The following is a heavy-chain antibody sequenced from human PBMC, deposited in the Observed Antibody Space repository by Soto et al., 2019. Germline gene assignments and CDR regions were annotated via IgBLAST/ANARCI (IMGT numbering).Heavy chain of an antibody. D-gene: IGHD3-16*01. CDR1: GFSFSTYL. V-gene: IGHV3-7*01. Sequence: PGGSLRLSCAASGFSFSTYLMSWVRQAPGKGLEWVANIKQGGNEKFYVDSVKGRLTISRDNDKKSLYLQMDSLRVEDTAVYYCVGALTYEVPYYYYGMDVWGQGTTVTVS. J-gene: IGHJ6*02. CDR2: IKQGGNEK. CDR3: VGALTYEVPYYYYGMDV.